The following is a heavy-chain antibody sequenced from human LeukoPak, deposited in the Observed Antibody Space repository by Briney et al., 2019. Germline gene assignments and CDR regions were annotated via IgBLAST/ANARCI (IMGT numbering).Heavy chain of an antibody. CDR3: ARANYDILTGYYHYGMDV. Sequence: GASVKVSCKASGYTFTSYGISWVRQAPGQGLEWMGWINAYNGNTNYAQKLQGRVTMTTDTSTSTAYMELRSLRSDDTAVYYCARANYDILTGYYHYGMDVWGQGTTVTVSS. V-gene: IGHV1-18*01. CDR1: GYTFTSYG. CDR2: INAYNGNT. D-gene: IGHD3-9*01. J-gene: IGHJ6*02.